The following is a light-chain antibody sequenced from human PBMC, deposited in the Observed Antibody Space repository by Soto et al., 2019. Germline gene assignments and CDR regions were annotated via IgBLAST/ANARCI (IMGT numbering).Light chain of an antibody. J-gene: IGKJ3*01. CDR2: DAS. CDR3: QQYGSSPLT. V-gene: IGKV3-20*01. CDR1: QSVSSSY. Sequence: EIVLTQSPGTLSLSPGERATLSCRASQSVSSSYLAWYQQKPGQAPRLLIYDASSRATGIPDRFSGSGSGTDFTLTISRLEPEDFAVDYCQQYGSSPLTFGPGTKVDIK.